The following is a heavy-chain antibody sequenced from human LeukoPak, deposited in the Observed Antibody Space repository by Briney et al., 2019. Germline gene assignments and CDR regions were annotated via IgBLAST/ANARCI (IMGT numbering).Heavy chain of an antibody. D-gene: IGHD2-2*01. CDR3: ATFSAAES. J-gene: IGHJ5*02. V-gene: IGHV3-7*01. Sequence: GGSLRLSCETSGFTFRGYWMTWVRQPPGKGLKWVATIKEDGSEKYYVDSVKGRFTISRDDAENSLYLQMSCLRAEDTAVYYCATFSAAESWGQGTLVTVSS. CDR2: IKEDGSEK. CDR1: GFTFRGYW.